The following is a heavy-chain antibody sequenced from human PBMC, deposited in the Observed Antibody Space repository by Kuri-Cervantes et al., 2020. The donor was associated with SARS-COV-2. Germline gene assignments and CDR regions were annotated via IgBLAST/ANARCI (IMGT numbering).Heavy chain of an antibody. CDR3: ASPEVAIRG. CDR2: ISYDGSNK. CDR1: GFTFSSYA. V-gene: IGHV3-30-3*01. J-gene: IGHJ4*02. D-gene: IGHD2-2*02. Sequence: GGSLRLSCAASGFTFSSYAMHWVRQAPGKGLEWVAVISYDGSNKYYADSVKGRFTISRDNSKNTLYLQMNSLRAEGTAVYYCASPEVAIRGWGQGTLVTVSS.